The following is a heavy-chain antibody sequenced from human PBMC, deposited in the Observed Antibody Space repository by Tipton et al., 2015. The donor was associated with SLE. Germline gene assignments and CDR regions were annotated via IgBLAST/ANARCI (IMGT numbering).Heavy chain of an antibody. V-gene: IGHV4-39*07. Sequence: TLSLTCTVSGGSISSSSYYWGWIRQPPGKGLEWIGSIYYSGSTYYNPSLKSRITMFLDTSKNQFSLSLSSVTAADTAMYYCARETLTGTITFWGQGTLVTVSS. J-gene: IGHJ1*01. D-gene: IGHD1-7*01. CDR1: GGSISSSSYY. CDR3: ARETLTGTITF. CDR2: IYYSGST.